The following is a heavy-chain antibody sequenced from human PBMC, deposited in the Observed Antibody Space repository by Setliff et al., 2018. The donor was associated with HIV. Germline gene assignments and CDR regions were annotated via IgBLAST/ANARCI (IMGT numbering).Heavy chain of an antibody. Sequence: PSETLSLTCPVYGTSFSEHYWSWVRQTPGKGLEWIGEMNQSGTTNYNPSPKSRVTMSIDTSERQFSLKLTSVTAADTAVYYCVRWYYCVSGAFYRADYWGQGTMVTVSS. V-gene: IGHV4-34*01. D-gene: IGHD2-21*02. CDR2: MNQSGTT. CDR1: GTSFSEHY. J-gene: IGHJ4*02. CDR3: VRWYYCVSGAFYRADY.